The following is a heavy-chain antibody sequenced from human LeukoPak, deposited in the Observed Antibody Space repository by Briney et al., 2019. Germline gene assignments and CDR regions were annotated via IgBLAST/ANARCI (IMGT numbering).Heavy chain of an antibody. J-gene: IGHJ4*02. D-gene: IGHD4-17*01. CDR1: GGSISSGGYY. CDR2: IYYSGST. CDR3: ARAHDYGGYGGEYYFDF. Sequence: SETLSLTCTVSGGSISSGGYYWSWIRQHPGKGLEWIGYIYYSGSTYYNPSLKSRVTISVDTSKNQFSLKLSSVTAADTAVYYCARAHDYGGYGGEYYFDFWGQGTLVTVSS. V-gene: IGHV4-31*03.